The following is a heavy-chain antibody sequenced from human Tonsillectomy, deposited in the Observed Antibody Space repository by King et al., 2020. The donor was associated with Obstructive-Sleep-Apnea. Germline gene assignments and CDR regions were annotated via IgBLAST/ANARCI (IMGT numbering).Heavy chain of an antibody. CDR1: GFTFGDYA. Sequence: VQLVESGGGLVQPGRSLRLSCTASGFTFGDYAMSWFRQAPGKGLEWVGFIRSKAYGGTTEYAASLKGRFTISRDDSKSIAYLQMNTLKTEDTAVYYCTAGRGWELREGFDYWGQGTLVTVSS. CDR3: TAGRGWELREGFDY. V-gene: IGHV3-49*03. J-gene: IGHJ4*02. D-gene: IGHD1-26*01. CDR2: IRSKAYGGTT.